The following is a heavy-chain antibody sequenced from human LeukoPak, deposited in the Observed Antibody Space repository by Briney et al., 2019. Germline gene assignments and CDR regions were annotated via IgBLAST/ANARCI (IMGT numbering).Heavy chain of an antibody. J-gene: IGHJ4*02. D-gene: IGHD6-19*01. Sequence: SETLSLTCTVSGGSINSYYWSWIRQPPGKGLEWIGYIYYGGSTNYNPSLKSRVTISVDTSKNQFSLKLSSVTAADTAVYYCARDEAVAGMGYWGQGTLVTVSS. V-gene: IGHV4-59*01. CDR2: IYYGGST. CDR3: ARDEAVAGMGY. CDR1: GGSINSYY.